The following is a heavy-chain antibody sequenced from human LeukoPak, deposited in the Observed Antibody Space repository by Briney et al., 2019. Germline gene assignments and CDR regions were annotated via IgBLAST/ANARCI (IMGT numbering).Heavy chain of an antibody. D-gene: IGHD3-10*01. CDR3: ARDSVTMLRGVRYQYFDY. J-gene: IGHJ4*02. CDR2: IYYNGNT. Sequence: PSETLSLTCTVSGGSISSGGYYWSWIRQHPGKGLEWIGYIYYNGNTYYNPSLRSRVTISVDTSKKQFSLKLSSVTAADTAVYYCARDSVTMLRGVRYQYFDYWGQGTLATVSS. CDR1: GGSISSGGYY. V-gene: IGHV4-31*03.